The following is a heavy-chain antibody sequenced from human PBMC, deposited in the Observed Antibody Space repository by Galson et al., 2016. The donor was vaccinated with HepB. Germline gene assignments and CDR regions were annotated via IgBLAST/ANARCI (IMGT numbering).Heavy chain of an antibody. J-gene: IGHJ3*02. V-gene: IGHV3-74*01. Sequence: SLRLSCAASGFIFSNYWMHWVRQAPGKGLVWVSRIHSDGSTTSYADSVKGRFTVSRDNANNTLYMQMNSLRAEDTAVYYCAKESHRSGYDALDMWGQGTMVSVSS. D-gene: IGHD6-19*01. CDR2: IHSDGSTT. CDR1: GFIFSNYW. CDR3: AKESHRSGYDALDM.